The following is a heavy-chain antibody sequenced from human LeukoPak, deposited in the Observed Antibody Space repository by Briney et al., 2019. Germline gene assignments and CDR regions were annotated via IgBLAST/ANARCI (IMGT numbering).Heavy chain of an antibody. V-gene: IGHV3-21*01. CDR3: ARAPAYYYDSSGLN. CDR2: ISGSSSYI. J-gene: IGHJ4*02. CDR1: GFTFSSYS. D-gene: IGHD3-22*01. Sequence: GGSLRLSCAASGFTFSSYSMNWVRQAPGKGLEWVSSISGSSSYIYYADSVKGRFTISRDNAKNSLYVQMNSLRAEDTAVYYCARAPAYYYDSSGLNWGQGTLVTVSS.